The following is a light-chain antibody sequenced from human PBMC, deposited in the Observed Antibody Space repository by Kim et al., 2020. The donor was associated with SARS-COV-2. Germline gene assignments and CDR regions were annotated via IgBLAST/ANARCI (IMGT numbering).Light chain of an antibody. CDR1: QDISNY. CDR3: QHYDSMSAYT. Sequence: ASVGDRVTITCQASQDISNYLNRYQQKTGKAPRLLIYGASNMETGAPSRFSGSGSGTHFTLTISSLQPEDIATYYCQHYDSMSAYTFGQGTKLEI. V-gene: IGKV1-33*01. CDR2: GAS. J-gene: IGKJ2*01.